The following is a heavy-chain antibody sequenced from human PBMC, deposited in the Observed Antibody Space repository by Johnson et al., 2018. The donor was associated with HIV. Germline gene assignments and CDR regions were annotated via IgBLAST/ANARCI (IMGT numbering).Heavy chain of an antibody. CDR2: ISWNGGSI. CDR1: GFTFDDYA. D-gene: IGHD6-19*01. V-gene: IGHV3-9*01. Sequence: VQLVESGGGLVQPGRSLRLSCAASGFTFDDYAMHWVRQAPGKGLEWVSGISWNGGSIGYADSVKGRFSISRDNAKNSLYLQMNSLRVEDTALYYCAKVRGGWLGHDAFDLWGQGTMVTVSS. J-gene: IGHJ3*01. CDR3: AKVRGGWLGHDAFDL.